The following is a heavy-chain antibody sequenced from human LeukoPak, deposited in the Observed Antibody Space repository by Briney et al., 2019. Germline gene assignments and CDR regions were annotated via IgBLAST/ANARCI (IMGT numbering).Heavy chain of an antibody. CDR1: GGSFSGYY. CDR3: ARVDEYCSSTSCYEIDY. V-gene: IGHV4-34*01. CDR2: INHSGST. J-gene: IGHJ4*02. Sequence: KASETLSLTCAVYGGSFSGYYWSWIRQPPGKGLEWIGEINHSGSTNYNPSLKSRVTISVDTSKNPFSLKLSSVTAADTAVYYCARVDEYCSSTSCYEIDYWGQGTLVTVSS. D-gene: IGHD2-2*01.